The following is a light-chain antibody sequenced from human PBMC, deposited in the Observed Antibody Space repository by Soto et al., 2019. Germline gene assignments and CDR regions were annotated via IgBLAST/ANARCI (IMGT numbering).Light chain of an antibody. J-gene: IGKJ4*01. Sequence: AIQMTQSPSPLSSSIGDRVTLTCRASQGIRNDLSWYKQKPGKAPKLLMYATSRLQSGVPSRFRGSGSGTDFTLTISSLKPEDFATYYCLQDDSMPLTFGGGTKVDIK. CDR2: ATS. CDR3: LQDDSMPLT. V-gene: IGKV1-6*01. CDR1: QGIRND.